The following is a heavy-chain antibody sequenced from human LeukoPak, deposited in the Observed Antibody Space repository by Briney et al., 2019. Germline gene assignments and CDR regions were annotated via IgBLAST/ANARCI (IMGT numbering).Heavy chain of an antibody. CDR1: GGSISRGGYY. D-gene: IGHD5-12*01. CDR3: ARDNSGYGSVDY. V-gene: IGHV4-31*03. Sequence: SETLSLTCTVSGGSISRGGYYWSWIRQHPGKGLEWIGYIYYSGSTYYNPSLKSRVTISVDTSKNQFSLKLSSVTAADTAVYYCARDNSGYGSVDYWGQGTLVTVSS. CDR2: IYYSGST. J-gene: IGHJ4*02.